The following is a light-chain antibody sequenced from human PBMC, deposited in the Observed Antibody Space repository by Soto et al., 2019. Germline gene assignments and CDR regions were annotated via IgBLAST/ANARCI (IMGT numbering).Light chain of an antibody. CDR1: NSDVGGYNY. CDR2: DVN. Sequence: QSALTQPASVSGSPGQSITISCIGTNSDVGGYNYVSWYQQYPGKAPKLMIYDVNNRASGVSNRFSGSKSGNTASLTISGLQADDEAEYYCSSDTSGSTLVFGGGTQLTVL. V-gene: IGLV2-14*01. CDR3: SSDTSGSTLV. J-gene: IGLJ2*01.